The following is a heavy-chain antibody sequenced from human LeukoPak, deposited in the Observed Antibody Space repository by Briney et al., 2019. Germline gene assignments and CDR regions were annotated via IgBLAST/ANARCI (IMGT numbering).Heavy chain of an antibody. V-gene: IGHV4-61*01. D-gene: IGHD1-20*01. J-gene: IGHJ5*02. CDR3: ARDGSRYNWNVNWFDP. CDR2: IYYSGST. Sequence: SETLSLTCTVSGGSISSSSYYWSWIRQPPGKGLEWIGYIYYSGSTNYNPSLKSRVTISVDTSKNQFSLKLSSVTAADTTAYYCARDGSRYNWNVNWFDPWGQGTLVTVSS. CDR1: GGSISSSSYY.